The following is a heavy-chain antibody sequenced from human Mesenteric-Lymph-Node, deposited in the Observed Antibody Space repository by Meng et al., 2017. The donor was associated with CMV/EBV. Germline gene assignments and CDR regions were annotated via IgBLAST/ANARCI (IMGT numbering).Heavy chain of an antibody. CDR3: AKGSWRAAHGYFDY. Sequence: GESLKISCVASGFTFYSYAMSWVRQAPGQGLEWVSAIGGSGTISHYADSVRGRFTVSRDNSKNTVYLQIDSLRAEDTAVYYCAKGSWRAAHGYFDYWGQGTLVTVSS. D-gene: IGHD6-6*01. J-gene: IGHJ4*02. CDR2: IGGSGTIS. V-gene: IGHV3-23*01. CDR1: GFTFYSYA.